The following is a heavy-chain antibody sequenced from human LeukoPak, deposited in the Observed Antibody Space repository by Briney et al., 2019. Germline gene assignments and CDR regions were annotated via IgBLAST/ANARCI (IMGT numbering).Heavy chain of an antibody. CDR1: GYTFTSYG. CDR3: ARDLGDCSSSTSCYPHPFDY. J-gene: IGHJ4*02. V-gene: IGHV1-18*01. Sequence: ASVKVSCKASGYTFTSYGISWVRQAPGQGLEWMGWISAYNGNTNYAQKLQGRVTMTTDTSTSTAYMELRSPRSDDTAVYYCARDLGDCSSSTSCYPHPFDYWGQGTLVTVSS. CDR2: ISAYNGNT. D-gene: IGHD2-2*01.